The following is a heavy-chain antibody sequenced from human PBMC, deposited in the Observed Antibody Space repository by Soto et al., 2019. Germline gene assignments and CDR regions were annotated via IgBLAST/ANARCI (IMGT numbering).Heavy chain of an antibody. D-gene: IGHD3-9*01. CDR3: ARGPGPGAWLIDY. Sequence: GSLRLSCAASGFNFGPFWMHWVRQAPGKGLEYISFINSDTSSIIYADSVEGRFTVSRDNGKNSLYLQMNSLRVEDTAVYFCARGPGPGAWLIDYWGQGTLVTVSS. CDR2: INSDTSSI. CDR1: GFNFGPFW. J-gene: IGHJ4*02. V-gene: IGHV3-48*01.